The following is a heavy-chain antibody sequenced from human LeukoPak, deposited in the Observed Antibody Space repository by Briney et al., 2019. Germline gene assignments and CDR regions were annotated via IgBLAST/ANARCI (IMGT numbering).Heavy chain of an antibody. CDR1: GGTFSSYA. D-gene: IGHD2-21*02. CDR3: ASPPAVVTAPYYGMDV. J-gene: IGHJ6*02. V-gene: IGHV1-69*13. CDR2: IIPIFGTV. Sequence: ASVKVSCKASGGTFSSYAINGVRQAPGQGLEWMGGIIPIFGTVNYAQKFQGRVTITADESTSTVYMELSSLRSEDTAVYYCASPPAVVTAPYYGMDVWGQGTTVTVSS.